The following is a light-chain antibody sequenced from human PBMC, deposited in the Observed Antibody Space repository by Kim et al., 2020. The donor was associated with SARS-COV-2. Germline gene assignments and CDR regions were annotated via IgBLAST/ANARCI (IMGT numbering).Light chain of an antibody. V-gene: IGKV3-20*01. CDR2: GAT. CDR1: QSVSSTY. Sequence: EIVLTQSPGTLSLSPGERATLSCRASQSVSSTYLAWYQQKPGQAPRLLIYGATSRAPGIPDRFSGSGSGTDFTLTISRLEPEDFAVYHCQQYGSSTLTFGGGTKVDIK. CDR3: QQYGSSTLT. J-gene: IGKJ4*01.